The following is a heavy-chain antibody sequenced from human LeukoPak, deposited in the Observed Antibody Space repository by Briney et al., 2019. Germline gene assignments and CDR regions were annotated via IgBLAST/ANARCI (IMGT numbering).Heavy chain of an antibody. V-gene: IGHV4-59*08. J-gene: IGHJ2*01. CDR1: GGSISSYY. CDR2: IYYSGST. CDR3: ARSARPRWYFDL. Sequence: SETLSLTCTVSGGSISSYYWSWIRQPPGKGLEWIGYIYYSGSTNYNPSLKSRVTISVDTSKNQFSLKLSSVTAADTAVYYCARSARPRWYFDLWGRGTLVTVSS.